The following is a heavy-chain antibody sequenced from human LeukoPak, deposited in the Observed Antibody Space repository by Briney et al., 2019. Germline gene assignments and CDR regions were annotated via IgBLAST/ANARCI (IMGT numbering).Heavy chain of an antibody. CDR1: GGSISSSSYY. D-gene: IGHD3-22*01. CDR3: ARHAPVYYYDSSGYPNAYYYMDV. Sequence: PSETLSLTCTVSGGSISSSSYYWGWIRQPPGKGLEWIGSIYYSGSTYYNPSLKSRVTISVDTSKNQFSLKLSSVTAADTAVYYCARHAPVYYYDSSGYPNAYYYMDVWGKGTTVTVSS. V-gene: IGHV4-39*01. CDR2: IYYSGST. J-gene: IGHJ6*03.